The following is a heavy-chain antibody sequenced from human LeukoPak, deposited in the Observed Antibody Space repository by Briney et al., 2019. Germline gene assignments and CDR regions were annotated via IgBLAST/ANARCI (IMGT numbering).Heavy chain of an antibody. CDR3: VMYQDGSGSYYNDDAFDI. CDR1: GYTFTSYG. V-gene: IGHV1-18*01. Sequence: GASVKVSCKASGYTFTSYGISWVRQAPGQGLEWMGWISAYNGNTNYAQKLQGRVTMTTDTSTSTAYMELRSLRSDDTAVYYCVMYQDGSGSYYNDDAFDIWGQGTMVTVSS. D-gene: IGHD3-10*01. CDR2: ISAYNGNT. J-gene: IGHJ3*02.